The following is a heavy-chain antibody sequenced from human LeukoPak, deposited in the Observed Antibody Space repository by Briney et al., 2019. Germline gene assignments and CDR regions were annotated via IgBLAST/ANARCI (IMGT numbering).Heavy chain of an antibody. V-gene: IGHV3-23*01. Sequence: PGGSLRLSCAASGFSLSSYAMSWVRQAPGKGLEWVSAISSTDAGTYHADSVRGRFTISRDSSKNTLYLQINSLRAEDAAVYYCAKAPVTSCRGAYCYPFDYWGQGTLVTVSS. CDR2: ISSTDAGT. CDR1: GFSLSSYA. CDR3: AKAPVTSCRGAYCYPFDY. D-gene: IGHD2-21*01. J-gene: IGHJ4*02.